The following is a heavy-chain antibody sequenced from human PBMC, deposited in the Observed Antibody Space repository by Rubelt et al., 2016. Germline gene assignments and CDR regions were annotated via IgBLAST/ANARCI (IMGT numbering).Heavy chain of an antibody. CDR3: AKADYYGSGSYHY. V-gene: IGHV3-23*01. Sequence: YYIDSVKGRFTISRDNSKNTPYLQMNSLRAEDTAVYYCAKADYYGSGSYHYWGQGTLVTVSS. D-gene: IGHD3-10*01. J-gene: IGHJ4*02.